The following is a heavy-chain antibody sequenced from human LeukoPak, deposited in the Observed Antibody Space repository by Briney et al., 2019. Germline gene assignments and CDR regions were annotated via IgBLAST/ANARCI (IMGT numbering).Heavy chain of an antibody. D-gene: IGHD2-15*01. CDR1: GFTFSNYA. Sequence: GGSLRLSCAASGFTFSNYAMSWVRQAPGKGLEWVSGINWNGGSTGYADSVKGRFTISRDNAKNSLYLQMTSLRAEDTALYHCARNRYCSGGSCSYNWFDPWGQGTLVTVSS. V-gene: IGHV3-20*01. CDR3: ARNRYCSGGSCSYNWFDP. J-gene: IGHJ5*02. CDR2: INWNGGST.